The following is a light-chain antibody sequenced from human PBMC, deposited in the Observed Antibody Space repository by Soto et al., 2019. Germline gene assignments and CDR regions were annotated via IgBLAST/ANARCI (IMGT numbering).Light chain of an antibody. Sequence: QSALTQPASVSGSPGQSITIFCTGTSSDVGTYKYVSWYQQHPGKAPKLMIYEVSNRPSGVSNRFSGSKSGNTASLTISGLQAEDEADYYCSSYTSRSTPVFGGGTTVTVL. CDR3: SSYTSRSTPV. V-gene: IGLV2-14*03. J-gene: IGLJ2*01. CDR1: SSDVGTYKY. CDR2: EVS.